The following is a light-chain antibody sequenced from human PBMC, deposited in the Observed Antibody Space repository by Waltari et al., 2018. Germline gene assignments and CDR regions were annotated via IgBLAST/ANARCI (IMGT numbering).Light chain of an antibody. CDR1: QSIGSY. V-gene: IGKV3-11*01. Sequence: EIVLTQSPVTLSLSPGDTAPLSCRASQSIGSYLAWYQRKPGQAPRLLIYDASNRAAGIPPRFSGGGSGTDFTLTISGLEPEDFAVYYCQHRNTGLTFGGGTKVEIE. CDR3: QHRNTGLT. J-gene: IGKJ4*01. CDR2: DAS.